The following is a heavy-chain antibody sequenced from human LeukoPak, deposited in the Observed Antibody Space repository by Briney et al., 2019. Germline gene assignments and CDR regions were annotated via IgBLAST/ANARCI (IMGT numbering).Heavy chain of an antibody. Sequence: PGESLKISCKGSGYTFTNYWIGWVRQMPGKGLEWMGIIYPGDSDTRYSPSFQGQVTISVDKSISTAYLQWSSLKASDTAMYYCARQEAKGRAYDRRQGYSSGWYGETYGYWGQGTLVTVSS. CDR3: ARQEAKGRAYDRRQGYSSGWYGETYGY. CDR1: GYTFTNYW. CDR2: IYPGDSDT. V-gene: IGHV5-51*01. D-gene: IGHD6-19*01. J-gene: IGHJ4*02.